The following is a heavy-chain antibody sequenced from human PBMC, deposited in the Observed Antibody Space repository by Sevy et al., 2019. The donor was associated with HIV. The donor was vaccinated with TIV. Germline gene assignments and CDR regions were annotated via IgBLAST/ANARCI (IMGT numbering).Heavy chain of an antibody. CDR3: AKVLGFGSGYDYAFDF. V-gene: IGHV3-30*02. CDR1: GFTFTSYG. CDR2: ISFDEKYK. J-gene: IGHJ3*01. D-gene: IGHD5-12*01. Sequence: GGSLRLSCAASGFTFTSYGIHWVRQAPGKGLECVAKISFDEKYKYYAESVKGRFTISRDISKNTVFLEVNSLRPDDTGVYYCAKVLGFGSGYDYAFDFWGQGTMVTVSS.